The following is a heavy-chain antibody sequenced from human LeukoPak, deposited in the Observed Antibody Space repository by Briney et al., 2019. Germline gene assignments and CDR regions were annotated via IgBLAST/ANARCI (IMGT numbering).Heavy chain of an antibody. Sequence: GGSLKISCKGSGYSFTNYWIGWVRQVPGKGPEWIGINYPGDSDTAYSPSFQGQVTISADKSITTAYLQWSSLKASDTAMYYCARRGRYSYGSYFDYWGQGTLVTVSS. J-gene: IGHJ4*01. CDR2: NYPGDSDT. CDR1: GYSFTNYW. CDR3: ARRGRYSYGSYFDY. D-gene: IGHD5-18*01. V-gene: IGHV5-51*01.